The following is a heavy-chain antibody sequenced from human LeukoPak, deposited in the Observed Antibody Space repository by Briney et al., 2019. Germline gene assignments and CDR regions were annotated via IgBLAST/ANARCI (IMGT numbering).Heavy chain of an antibody. CDR2: IYYSGST. Sequence: SETLSLTCTVSGGSISSYYWSWIRQPPGKGLEWIGYIYYSGSTNYNPSLKSRVTISVDTSKNQFSLKLSSVTAADTAVYYCASASLSRDAFDIWGQGTMVTVSS. CDR3: ASASLSRDAFDI. J-gene: IGHJ3*02. CDR1: GGSISSYY. V-gene: IGHV4-59*01.